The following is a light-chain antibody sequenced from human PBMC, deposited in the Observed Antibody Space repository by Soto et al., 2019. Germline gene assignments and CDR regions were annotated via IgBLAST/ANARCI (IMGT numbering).Light chain of an antibody. CDR1: QSISRW. Sequence: DIQMTQSPSTLSASVGDRVSINCRASQSISRWLAWYQQKPGKAPKVLIYDASTLESGVPSRFSGSGSGTEFTLTISSLQPGDFATYFCQQYSFWLTFGPGTKVDIK. J-gene: IGKJ3*01. CDR2: DAS. CDR3: QQYSFWLT. V-gene: IGKV1-5*01.